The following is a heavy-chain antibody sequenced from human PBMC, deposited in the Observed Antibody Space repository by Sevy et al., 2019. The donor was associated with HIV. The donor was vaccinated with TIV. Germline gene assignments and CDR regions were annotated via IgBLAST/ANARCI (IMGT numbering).Heavy chain of an antibody. D-gene: IGHD5-18*01. CDR3: ARDSEGGYSYDSYYYGMDV. CDR2: IYTSGST. CDR1: GGSISSYY. V-gene: IGHV4-4*07. Sequence: SETLSLTCTVSGGSISSYYWSWIRQPAGKGLEWIGRIYTSGSTNYNPSLKSRVTMSVDTSKNQFSLKLSSVTAADTAVYYCARDSEGGYSYDSYYYGMDVWGQGTTVTVSS. J-gene: IGHJ6*02.